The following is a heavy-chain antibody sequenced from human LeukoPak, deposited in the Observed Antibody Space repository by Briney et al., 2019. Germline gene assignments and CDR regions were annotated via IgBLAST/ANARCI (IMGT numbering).Heavy chain of an antibody. CDR3: ARLRSYYYGMDV. Sequence: PSVTLSLTCTVSGGSISSSSYYWGWIRQPPGKGLEWIGTIYYSGSTYYNPSLKSRVTISVDTSKNQFSLKLTSVTAADTAFYYCARLRSYYYGMDVWGQGTTVTVSS. CDR1: GGSISSSSYY. J-gene: IGHJ6*02. CDR2: IYYSGST. V-gene: IGHV4-39*01.